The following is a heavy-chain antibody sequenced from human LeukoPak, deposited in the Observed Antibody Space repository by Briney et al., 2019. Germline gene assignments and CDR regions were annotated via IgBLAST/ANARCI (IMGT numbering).Heavy chain of an antibody. J-gene: IGHJ4*02. D-gene: IGHD5-18*01. CDR1: GYSFTSYW. V-gene: IGHV5-51*01. Sequence: GESLNISCKGSGYSFTSYWIGWGRQMPGKGLEWMGIIYPGDSDTRYSPSCQGQVTISADKSISTAYLQWSSLKASDTAMYYCARPAGERGYSYGFDYWGQGTVVTVSS. CDR2: IYPGDSDT. CDR3: ARPAGERGYSYGFDY.